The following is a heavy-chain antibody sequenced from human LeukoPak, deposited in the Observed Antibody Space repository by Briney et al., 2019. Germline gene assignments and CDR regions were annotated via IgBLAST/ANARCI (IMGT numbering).Heavy chain of an antibody. Sequence: PSETLSLTCTVSGSSITTYTHWGWIRQSPGKGLEWIASIHHTGNTYYNPSLKSRVTISVDTSKNQFSLKLSSVTAADTAVYYCARGTRGYSGHDYLPTDYWGQGTLVTVSS. CDR2: IHHTGNT. CDR3: ARGTRGYSGHDYLPTDY. V-gene: IGHV4-38-2*02. D-gene: IGHD5-12*01. CDR1: GSSITTYTH. J-gene: IGHJ4*02.